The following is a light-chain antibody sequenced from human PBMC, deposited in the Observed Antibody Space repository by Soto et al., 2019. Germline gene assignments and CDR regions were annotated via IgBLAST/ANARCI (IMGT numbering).Light chain of an antibody. Sequence: EIVLTQSPGTLSLSPGERATLSCRASQSVSSSYLAWYQQKPGQAPRLLIYGASSRATGIPDRFRGSGSGTDFTLTISRLEPEDFAVYYCQQYGILPRTFGQGPKVEIK. CDR2: GAS. CDR1: QSVSSSY. V-gene: IGKV3-20*01. CDR3: QQYGILPRT. J-gene: IGKJ1*01.